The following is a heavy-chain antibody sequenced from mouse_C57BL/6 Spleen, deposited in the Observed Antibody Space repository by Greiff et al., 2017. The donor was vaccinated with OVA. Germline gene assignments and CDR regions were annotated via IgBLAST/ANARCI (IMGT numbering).Heavy chain of an antibody. V-gene: IGHV5-16*01. CDR1: GFTFSDYY. CDR3: ARAPYYTLDY. CDR2: INYDGSST. D-gene: IGHD2-12*01. Sequence: EVMLVESAGGLVQPGRSMKLSCTASGFTFSDYYMAWVRQVPEKGLEWVANINYDGSSTYYLDSLKSRFIISRDNAKNILYLQMSSLKSEDTATYYCARAPYYTLDYWGQGTTLTVSS. J-gene: IGHJ2*01.